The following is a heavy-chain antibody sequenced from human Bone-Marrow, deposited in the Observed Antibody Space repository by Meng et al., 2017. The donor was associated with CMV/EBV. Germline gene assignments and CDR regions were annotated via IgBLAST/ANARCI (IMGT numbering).Heavy chain of an antibody. V-gene: IGHV4-38-2*02. CDR1: GYSISSGYY. Sequence: SETLSLTCTVTGYSISSGYYWGWIRQPPGKGLEWIGSIYHSGSTYYNPSLKSRVTISVDTSKNQFSLKLSSVTAADTAVYYCARGLDYGDYLDYWGQGTLVTVSS. CDR2: IYHSGST. CDR3: ARGLDYGDYLDY. D-gene: IGHD4-17*01. J-gene: IGHJ4*02.